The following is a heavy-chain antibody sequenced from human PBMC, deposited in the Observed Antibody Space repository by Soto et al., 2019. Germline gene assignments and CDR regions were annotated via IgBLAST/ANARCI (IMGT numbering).Heavy chain of an antibody. J-gene: IGHJ6*02. V-gene: IGHV3-30*18. CDR3: AKEVWSGPMDV. CDR1: GFTFSSYC. D-gene: IGHD3-3*01. CDR2: ISYDGSNK. Sequence: QVQLVESGGGVVQPGRSLRLSCAASGFTFSSYCMHWVRQAPGKGLEWVAVISYDGSNKNYADSVKGRFTISRDNSKNTQYLQMNSLRAEDTAVYYCAKEVWSGPMDVWGQGTTVTVSS.